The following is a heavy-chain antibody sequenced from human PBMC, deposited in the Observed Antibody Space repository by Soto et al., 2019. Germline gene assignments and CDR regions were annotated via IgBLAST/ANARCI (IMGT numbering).Heavy chain of an antibody. J-gene: IGHJ4*01. V-gene: IGHV3-30-3*01. CDR3: ARDPSPYTSGWYGIDF. D-gene: IGHD6-19*01. CDR2: MSYDGTNT. Sequence: QVQLVESGGGVVQPGASLRLSCTASGFMFSAYAMLWVRQAPGKGLEWLAAMSYDGTNTYYADSLKGRFTISRDNSKNTLCLQMSSLTADDSAVYYCARDPSPYTSGWYGIDFWGLGTLVTVSS. CDR1: GFMFSAYA.